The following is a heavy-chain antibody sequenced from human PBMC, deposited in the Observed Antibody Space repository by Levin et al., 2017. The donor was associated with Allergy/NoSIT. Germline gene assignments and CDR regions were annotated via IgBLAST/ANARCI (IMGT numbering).Heavy chain of an antibody. CDR2: ISNDGSNK. J-gene: IGHJ4*02. D-gene: IGHD2-15*01. CDR3: AKDSGCSGGSCHWDFDY. Sequence: GGSLRLSCAASGFTFSTYGMHWVRQAPGKGLEWVAIISNDGSNKYYADPVKGRFTISRDNSKNTLFLQMSSLRAEDTAVYYCAKDSGCSGGSCHWDFDYWGQGTLVTVSS. CDR1: GFTFSTYG. V-gene: IGHV3-30*18.